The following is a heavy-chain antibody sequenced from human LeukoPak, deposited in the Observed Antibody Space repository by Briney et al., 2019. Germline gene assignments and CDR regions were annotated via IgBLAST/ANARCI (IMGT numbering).Heavy chain of an antibody. CDR3: ATSAHIEVGTAPPPDY. CDR1: GFTLSSYT. Sequence: GGSLRLSCAASGFTLSSYTMNWVRQAPGKGLEWISYINENSGLIYYADSVKGRFTISRDNAKNSLYLQMNSLRAEDTAVYYCATSAHIEVGTAPPPDYWGQGTLVTVTS. J-gene: IGHJ4*02. D-gene: IGHD2-21*02. CDR2: INENSGLI. V-gene: IGHV3-48*01.